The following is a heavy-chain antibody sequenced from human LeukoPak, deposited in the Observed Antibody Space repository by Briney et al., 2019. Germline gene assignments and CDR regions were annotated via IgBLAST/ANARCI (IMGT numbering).Heavy chain of an antibody. Sequence: GGSLGLSCLASGFTFNRYSIYWVRQAPGKGLEHVSGINYNGDTTVYADSVKGRFTISRDNSINTLYLQMNSLRREDSAVYYCVRSSGYYDCWGQGTLVTVSS. J-gene: IGHJ4*02. D-gene: IGHD3-22*01. CDR1: GFTFNRYS. CDR3: VRSSGYYDC. CDR2: INYNGDTT. V-gene: IGHV3-64D*06.